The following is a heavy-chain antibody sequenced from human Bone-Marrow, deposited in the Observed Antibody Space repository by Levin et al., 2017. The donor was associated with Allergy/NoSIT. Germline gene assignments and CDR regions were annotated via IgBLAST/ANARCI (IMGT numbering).Heavy chain of an antibody. Sequence: LRLSCTVSGGSISSGGYYWSWIRQHPGTGLEWIGYIYYSGSTYYNPSLKSRVTISVDTSKNQFSLKLSSVTAADTAVYYCAREELVVVTATPLWYFDLWGRGTLVTVSS. CDR2: IYYSGST. J-gene: IGHJ2*01. CDR3: AREELVVVTATPLWYFDL. CDR1: GGSISSGGYY. D-gene: IGHD2-21*02. V-gene: IGHV4-31*03.